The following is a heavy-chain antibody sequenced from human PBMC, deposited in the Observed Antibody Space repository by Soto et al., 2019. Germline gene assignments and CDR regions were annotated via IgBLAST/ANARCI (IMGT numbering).Heavy chain of an antibody. CDR3: ASDYDSSGYYGSAAFDI. Sequence: QVQLVESGGGVVQPGRSLRLSCAASGFTFSSYGMHWVRQAPGKGLEWVAVIWYDRSNKYYADSVKGRFTISRDNSKNTLYLQMSSLRAEDTAVDYCASDYDSSGYYGSAAFDIWGQGTMVTVSS. J-gene: IGHJ3*02. D-gene: IGHD3-22*01. CDR2: IWYDRSNK. V-gene: IGHV3-33*01. CDR1: GFTFSSYG.